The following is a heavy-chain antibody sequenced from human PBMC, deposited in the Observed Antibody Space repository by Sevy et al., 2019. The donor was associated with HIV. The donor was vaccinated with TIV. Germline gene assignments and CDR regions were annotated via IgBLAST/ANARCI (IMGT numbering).Heavy chain of an antibody. V-gene: IGHV1-2*02. Sequence: ASVKVSCKASGYTFTAYFMLWVRQAPGQGLEWMGWINPNGGGTKFAQKFQGRVTLARDTSISTAYMEVTRLTSDDTAVYYCARTAMMPGEGYHYAMDVWGQGTTVTVSS. CDR3: ARTAMMPGEGYHYAMDV. D-gene: IGHD3-22*01. J-gene: IGHJ6*02. CDR1: GYTFTAYF. CDR2: INPNGGGT.